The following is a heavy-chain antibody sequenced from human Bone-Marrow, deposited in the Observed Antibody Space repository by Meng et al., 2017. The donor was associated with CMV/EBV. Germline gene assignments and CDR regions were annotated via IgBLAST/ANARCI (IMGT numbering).Heavy chain of an antibody. Sequence: GGSLRLSCAAAGFTFSNYSMNWVRQAPGKGLEWVSSISSSSSYIYYADSVKGRFTISRDNAKNSLYLQMNSLRAEDTAVYYCARGNYDPPRGYYYYYGMDVWGQGTTVTVSS. CDR1: GFTFSNYS. V-gene: IGHV3-21*01. J-gene: IGHJ6*02. D-gene: IGHD3-3*01. CDR2: ISSSSSYI. CDR3: ARGNYDPPRGYYYYYGMDV.